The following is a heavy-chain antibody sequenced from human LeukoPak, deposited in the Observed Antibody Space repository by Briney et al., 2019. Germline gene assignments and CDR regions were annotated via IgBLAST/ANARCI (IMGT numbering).Heavy chain of an antibody. V-gene: IGHV3-33*06. CDR3: AKRYTSGWEFDY. J-gene: IGHJ4*02. CDR1: GFSFSSYG. Sequence: SGRSLRLSCAASGFSFSSYGMHWVRQAPGKGLEWVAVIWYDGSNKYYADSVKGRFTISRDNSKNTLDLQMNSLSAEDTAVYYCAKRYTSGWEFDYWGQGTLVTVSS. D-gene: IGHD6-19*01. CDR2: IWYDGSNK.